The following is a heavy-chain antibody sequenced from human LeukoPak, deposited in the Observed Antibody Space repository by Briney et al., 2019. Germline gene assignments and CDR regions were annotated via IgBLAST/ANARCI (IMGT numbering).Heavy chain of an antibody. CDR1: GFTFSSYA. CDR3: AKRDDSSGYYDVAYYFDY. CDR2: ISGSGGST. D-gene: IGHD3-22*01. V-gene: IGHV3-23*01. Sequence: GGSLRLSCAASGFTFSSYAMSWVRQAPGKGLEWVSAISGSGGSTYYAASVKGRFTISRDNSKNTLYLQMNSLRAEDTAVYYCAKRDDSSGYYDVAYYFDYWGQGTLVTVSS. J-gene: IGHJ4*02.